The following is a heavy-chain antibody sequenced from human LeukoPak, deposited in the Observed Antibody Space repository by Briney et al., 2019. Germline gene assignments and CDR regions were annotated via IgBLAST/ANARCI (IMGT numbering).Heavy chain of an antibody. CDR1: GFTFSSHW. J-gene: IGHJ4*02. CDR2: ISTDGSRP. D-gene: IGHD2-15*01. CDR3: VRDGQGSTPLDY. V-gene: IGHV3-74*01. Sequence: GGSLRLSCAASGFTFSSHWMHWVRQAPGKGLVWVSGISTDGSRPRYADSVNGRFTISRDNARNTLYLQMNSLRAEDTAVYFCVRDGQGSTPLDYWGQGTLVTVSS.